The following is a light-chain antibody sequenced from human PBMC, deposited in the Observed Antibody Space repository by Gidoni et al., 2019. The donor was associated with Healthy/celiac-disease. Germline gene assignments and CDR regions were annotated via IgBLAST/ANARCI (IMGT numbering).Light chain of an antibody. J-gene: IGKJ1*01. V-gene: IGKV3-15*01. CDR3: QQYNNWPRWT. CDR1: QSVSSN. Sequence: EIVMTQSPATLSVSPGERATLSCRASQSVSSNLTWYQQKPGQAPRLLIYGASTRATCIPARFSCRGSGTEFTLTISSLQSEDFAVYYCQQYNNWPRWTVGQGTKVEIK. CDR2: GAS.